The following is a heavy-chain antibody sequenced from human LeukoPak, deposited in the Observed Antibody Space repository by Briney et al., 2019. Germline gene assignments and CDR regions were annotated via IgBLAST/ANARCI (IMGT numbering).Heavy chain of an antibody. J-gene: IGHJ4*02. CDR3: ARGPGHYCSSTSCYLFDY. V-gene: IGHV4-4*07. Sequence: PSETLSLTCTVSGGSITNYYWSWIRQPAGKGLEWIGRIYTSGSTNYNPSLKSRVTISVDTSKNQFSLKLSSVTAADTAVYYCARGPGHYCSSTSCYLFDYRGQGTLVTVSS. CDR2: IYTSGST. D-gene: IGHD2-2*01. CDR1: GGSITNYY.